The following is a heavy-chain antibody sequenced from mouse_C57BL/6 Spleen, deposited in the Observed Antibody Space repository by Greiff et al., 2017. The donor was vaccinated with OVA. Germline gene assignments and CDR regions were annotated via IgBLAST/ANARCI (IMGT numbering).Heavy chain of an antibody. Sequence: QVQLQQPGPELVKPGASVKLSCKASGYTFTSYWMHWVKQRPGQGLEWIGNINPSNGGTNYNEKFKSKATLTVDKSSSTAYMQLSSLTSEDSAVYYCARGATVVAGYDAMDYWGQGTSVTVSS. V-gene: IGHV1-53*01. CDR1: GYTFTSYW. J-gene: IGHJ4*01. CDR2: INPSNGGT. CDR3: ARGATVVAGYDAMDY. D-gene: IGHD1-1*01.